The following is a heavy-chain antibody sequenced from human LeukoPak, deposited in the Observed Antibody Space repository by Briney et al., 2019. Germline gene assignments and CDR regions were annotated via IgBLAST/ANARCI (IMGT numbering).Heavy chain of an antibody. CDR1: GGSFSGYY. J-gene: IGHJ4*02. V-gene: IGHV4-34*01. Sequence: SETLSLTCAVYGGSFSGYYWRWIRQPPGKSLEWIGEINHSGCTNYNPSLKSRVTISVDTSKNQVSLKLGSVTAADTAVYYCARGRNSTYGSVSYYSVYFDYWGQGTLVTVSS. CDR3: ARGRNSTYGSVSYYSVYFDY. CDR2: INHSGCT. D-gene: IGHD3-10*01.